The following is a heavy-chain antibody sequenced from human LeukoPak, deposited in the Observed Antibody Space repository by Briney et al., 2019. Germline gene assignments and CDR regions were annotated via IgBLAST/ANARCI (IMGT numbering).Heavy chain of an antibody. CDR1: GGTFSSYA. CDR3: ARGYSGYFDY. V-gene: IGHV1-8*02. Sequence: ASVKVSCKASGGTFSSYAISWVRQATGQGLEWMGWMNPNSGNTGYAQKFQGRVTMTRNTSISTAYMELSSLRSEDTAVYYCARGYSGYFDYWGQGTLVTVSS. D-gene: IGHD2-15*01. CDR2: MNPNSGNT. J-gene: IGHJ4*02.